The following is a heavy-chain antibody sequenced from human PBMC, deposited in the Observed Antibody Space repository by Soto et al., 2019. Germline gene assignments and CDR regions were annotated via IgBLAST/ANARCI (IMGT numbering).Heavy chain of an antibody. CDR3: AREPSFGLSARIVGEF. CDR2: ITSGGRLI. CDR1: GFRFNEYE. J-gene: IGHJ4*02. Sequence: EVQLVESGGGLVQPGGSLRLSCVGSGFRFNEYEINWVRQAPGKGLEWISYITSGGRLIYYAASVKGRSTISRDNYKASVYLQMNSRRADDTARSYWAREPSFGLSARIVGEFGGQGALVTVSS. D-gene: IGHD3-9*01. V-gene: IGHV3-48*03.